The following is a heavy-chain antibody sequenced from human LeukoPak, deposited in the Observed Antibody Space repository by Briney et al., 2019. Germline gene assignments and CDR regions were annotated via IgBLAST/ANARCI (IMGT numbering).Heavy chain of an antibody. Sequence: GASVKVSCKASGYTFTSYDINWVRQATGQGLEWMGWMNPNSGNTGYAQKFQGRVTMTRNTSISTAYMELSRLRSDDTAVYYCARVGRDSSGYYRYYYYYYMDVWGKGTTVTVSS. CDR1: GYTFTSYD. D-gene: IGHD3-22*01. CDR3: ARVGRDSSGYYRYYYYYYMDV. J-gene: IGHJ6*03. CDR2: MNPNSGNT. V-gene: IGHV1-8*01.